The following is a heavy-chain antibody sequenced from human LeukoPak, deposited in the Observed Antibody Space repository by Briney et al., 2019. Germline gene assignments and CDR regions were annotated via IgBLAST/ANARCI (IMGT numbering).Heavy chain of an antibody. Sequence: GRSLRLSCTTSGFTFGDYAMTWFRQAPGKGLEWVSFIRSKAYGVTTEYAASVKGRFTISRDDSKSIAYLQMNNLKTEDTAVYYCTSNHDRSGCTPDHWGQGTLVTVSS. V-gene: IGHV3-49*03. CDR1: GFTFGDYA. CDR3: TSNHDRSGCTPDH. D-gene: IGHD3-22*01. CDR2: IRSKAYGVTT. J-gene: IGHJ4*02.